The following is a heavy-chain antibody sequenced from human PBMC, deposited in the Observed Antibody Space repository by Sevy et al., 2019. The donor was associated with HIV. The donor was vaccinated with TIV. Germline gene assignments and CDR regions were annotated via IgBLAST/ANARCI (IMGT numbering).Heavy chain of an antibody. J-gene: IGHJ5*01. CDR3: AKTEFGEYNKWVRWSDS. CDR1: GFTFSSYA. V-gene: IGHV3-23*01. Sequence: GGSLRLSCAASGFTFSSYAMSWVRQAPGKGLEWVSAISGTGGSTYYADSVKGRFTISRDNSKNTLYLQMNSLRAEDTAVYYCAKTEFGEYNKWVRWSDSWGQGTLVTVSS. D-gene: IGHD3-10*01. CDR2: ISGTGGST.